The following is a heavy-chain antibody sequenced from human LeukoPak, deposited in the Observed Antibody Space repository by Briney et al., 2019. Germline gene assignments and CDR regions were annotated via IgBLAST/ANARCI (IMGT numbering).Heavy chain of an antibody. CDR3: ASTKGYCTNGVCYSGSIDY. J-gene: IGHJ4*02. D-gene: IGHD2-8*01. CDR2: IIPILGIA. V-gene: IGHV1-69*02. Sequence: GSSVKVSCKASGGTFSIYTISWVRQAPGQGLEWMGRIIPILGIANYAQKFQGRVTITADKSTSTAYMELSSLRSEDTAVYYCASTKGYCTNGVCYSGSIDYWGQGTLVTVSS. CDR1: GGTFSIYT.